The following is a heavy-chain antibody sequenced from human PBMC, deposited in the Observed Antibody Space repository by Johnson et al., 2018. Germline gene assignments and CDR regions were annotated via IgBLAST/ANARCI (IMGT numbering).Heavy chain of an antibody. V-gene: IGHV3-7*01. CDR2: IKQDGSEK. D-gene: IGHD3-3*01. CDR1: GFTFSSYW. J-gene: IGHJ5*02. CDR3: ARGKAPILGGVTPRGGWFDP. Sequence: VQLVESGGGLVQPGGSLRLSCAASGFTFSSYWMSWVRQAPGKGLEWVANIKQDGSEKYYVDSVKGRFTISRDNAKNSLYLQMNSLRAEDTAVYYCARGKAPILGGVTPRGGWFDPWGQGTLVTVSS.